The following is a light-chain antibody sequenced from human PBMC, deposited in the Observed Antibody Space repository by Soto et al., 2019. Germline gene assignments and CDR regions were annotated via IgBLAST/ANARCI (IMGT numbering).Light chain of an antibody. CDR1: SSNIGSNY. CDR2: RNN. Sequence: QSVLIQPPSASGTPGQRVTISCSGSSSNIGSNYVYWYQQLPGTAPKLLIYRNNQRPSGVPDRFSGSKSGTSASLAISGLRSEDEADYYCAAWDDSLSGLVFGGGTKLTVL. V-gene: IGLV1-47*01. J-gene: IGLJ2*01. CDR3: AAWDDSLSGLV.